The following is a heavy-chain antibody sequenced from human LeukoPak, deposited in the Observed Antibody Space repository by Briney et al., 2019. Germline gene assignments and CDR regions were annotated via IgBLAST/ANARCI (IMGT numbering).Heavy chain of an antibody. J-gene: IGHJ4*02. CDR2: INHSGST. CDR1: GGSFSGYY. D-gene: IGHD3-9*01. Sequence: SETLSLTCAVYGGSFSGYYWSWIRQPPGKGLEWIGEINHSGSTNYNPSLKSRVTISVDTSRNQFSLKLSSVTAADTAVYYCARRRGMRDYDILTGVNGYYFDYWGQGTLVTVSS. CDR3: ARRRGMRDYDILTGVNGYYFDY. V-gene: IGHV4-34*01.